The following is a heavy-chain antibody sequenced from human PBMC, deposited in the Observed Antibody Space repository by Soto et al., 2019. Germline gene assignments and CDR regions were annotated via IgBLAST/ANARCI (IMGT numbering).Heavy chain of an antibody. Sequence: QLQLQESGPGLEKPAETLSLTCTVSGGSISTSSYYWGWVRQPPGKGLEWTGSWYYGGSIHANPTLRSRVSISVDTSKNQVSLKLNSVTAAVTGVDYCSRYGHEVDPWGQGLLVTVSS. D-gene: IGHD3-10*01. CDR3: SRYGHEVDP. CDR2: WYYGGSI. V-gene: IGHV4-39*01. J-gene: IGHJ5*02. CDR1: GGSISTSSYY.